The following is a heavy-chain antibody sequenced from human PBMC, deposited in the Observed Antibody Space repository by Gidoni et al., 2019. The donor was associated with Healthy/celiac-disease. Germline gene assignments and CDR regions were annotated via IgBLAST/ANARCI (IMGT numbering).Heavy chain of an antibody. V-gene: IGHV5-51*03. CDR3: ASSSSWFHNWFDP. D-gene: IGHD6-13*01. CDR1: GYSFTSYW. J-gene: IGHJ5*02. Sequence: EVQLVPSGAEVKKPGESLKISCKGSGYSFTSYWNGWVRQMPGKGLEWRGIIYPGDSDTRYSPSFQGQVTISADKSISTAYLQWSSLKASDTAMYYCASSSSWFHNWFDPWGQGTLVTVSS. CDR2: IYPGDSDT.